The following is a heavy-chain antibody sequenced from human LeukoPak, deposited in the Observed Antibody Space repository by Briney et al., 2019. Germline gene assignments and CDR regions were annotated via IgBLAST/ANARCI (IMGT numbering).Heavy chain of an antibody. V-gene: IGHV3-7*01. D-gene: IGHD2/OR15-2a*01. CDR3: ARANSLGY. CDR2: IKHDGSER. CDR1: GFTFSSYW. Sequence: PGGSLRLSCAASGFTFSSYWMSWVRQAPGKGLEWVANIKHDGSERYYVDSVKGRFTISRDNAKDSLYLQMNSLRAQDTAVYYCARANSLGYWGQGTLVTVSS. J-gene: IGHJ4*02.